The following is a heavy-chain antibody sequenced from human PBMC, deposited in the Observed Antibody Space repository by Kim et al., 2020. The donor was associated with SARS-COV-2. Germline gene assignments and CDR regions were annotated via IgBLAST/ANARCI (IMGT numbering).Heavy chain of an antibody. CDR3: ARPGYYYGMDV. V-gene: IGHV3-74*01. Sequence: GGSLRLSCAASGFTFSSYWMHWVRQAPGKGLVWVSRINSDGSSTSYADSVKGRFTISRDNAKNTLYLQMNSLRAEDTAVYYCARPGYYYGMDVWGQGTTVTVSS. J-gene: IGHJ6*02. CDR1: GFTFSSYW. CDR2: INSDGSST.